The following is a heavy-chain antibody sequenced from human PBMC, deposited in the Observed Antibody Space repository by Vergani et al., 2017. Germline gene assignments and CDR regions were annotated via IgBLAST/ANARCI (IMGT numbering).Heavy chain of an antibody. CDR1: GFTFSNFN. Sequence: QLVESGGGLVQPGGSLRLSCAAAGFTFSNFNMNWVRQAPGKGLEWVSYITSGSTIYYADSVKGRFTISRDNARNSLYLQMNSLRAEDTAVYYCAREIAGYFDYWGQGTLVTVSS. CDR3: AREIAGYFDY. D-gene: IGHD3-22*01. V-gene: IGHV3-48*01. CDR2: ITSGSTI. J-gene: IGHJ4*02.